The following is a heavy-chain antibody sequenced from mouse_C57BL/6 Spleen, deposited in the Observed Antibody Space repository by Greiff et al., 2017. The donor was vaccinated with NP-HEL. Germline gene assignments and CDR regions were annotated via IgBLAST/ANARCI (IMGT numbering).Heavy chain of an antibody. V-gene: IGHV1-85*01. J-gene: IGHJ2*01. CDR3: ARSDDYVPFDY. CDR1: GYTFTSYD. Sequence: VKLVESGPELVKPGASVKLSCKASGYTFTSYDINWVKQRPGQGLEWIGWIYPRDGSTKYNEKFKGKATLTVDTSSSTAYMELHSLTSEDSAVYFCARSDDYVPFDYWGQGTTLTVSS. CDR2: IYPRDGST. D-gene: IGHD2-4*01.